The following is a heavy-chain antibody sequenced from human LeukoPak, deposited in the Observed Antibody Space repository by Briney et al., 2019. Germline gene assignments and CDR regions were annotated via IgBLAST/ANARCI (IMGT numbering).Heavy chain of an antibody. V-gene: IGHV1-69*05. Sequence: SVKVSCKASGGTFNSYAISWVRQAPGQGLEWMGGIMPLFGTANYAQEFQGRVTFTTDESAPTAYMEVSSLRSEDTAVYYCASGSLGDGYGVGDYYQYMDVWGKGTTVTVSS. J-gene: IGHJ6*03. CDR2: IMPLFGTA. CDR1: GGTFNSYA. D-gene: IGHD5-24*01. CDR3: ASGSLGDGYGVGDYYQYMDV.